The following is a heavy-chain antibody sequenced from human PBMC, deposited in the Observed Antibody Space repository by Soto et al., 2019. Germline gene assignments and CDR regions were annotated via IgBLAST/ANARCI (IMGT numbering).Heavy chain of an antibody. Sequence: SETLSLTFDVSGGSIRRNNWLSWVRQSPGKGLEWIGEIYHNGGANYHPSLKSRVTISLDKSRNQFSLELTSVTAADTAVYYCATMESRNWYDNWFDLWGQGTLVT. J-gene: IGHJ5*02. CDR1: GGSIRRNNW. V-gene: IGHV4-4*02. CDR3: ATMESRNWYDNWFDL. CDR2: IYHNGGA. D-gene: IGHD6-13*01.